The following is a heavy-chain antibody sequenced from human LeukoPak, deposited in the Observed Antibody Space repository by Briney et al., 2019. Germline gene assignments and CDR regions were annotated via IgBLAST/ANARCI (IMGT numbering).Heavy chain of an antibody. CDR3: ARDANSGRVPHWYFDL. Sequence: GGSLRLSCAASGFTFSSYGMHWVRQAPGKGLEWVAVIWYDGSNKYYADSVKGRFTISRDNSKNTLYLQMNSLRAEDTAVYYCARDANSGRVPHWYFDLWGRGTLVTVSS. CDR1: GFTFSSYG. D-gene: IGHD5-12*01. J-gene: IGHJ2*01. CDR2: IWYDGSNK. V-gene: IGHV3-33*01.